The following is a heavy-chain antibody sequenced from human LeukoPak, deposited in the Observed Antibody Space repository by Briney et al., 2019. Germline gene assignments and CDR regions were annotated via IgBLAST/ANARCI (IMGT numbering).Heavy chain of an antibody. CDR1: GYSISSGYY. D-gene: IGHD1-7*01. V-gene: IGHV4-38-2*02. CDR2: IYHSGST. CDR3: AREDNWNYGH. Sequence: PSETLSLTCTVSGYSISSGYYWGWIQQPPGKGLEWIGSIYHSGSTYYNPSLKSRVTISVDTSKNQFSLKLSSVTAADTAVYYCAREDNWNYGHWGQGTLVTVSS. J-gene: IGHJ4*02.